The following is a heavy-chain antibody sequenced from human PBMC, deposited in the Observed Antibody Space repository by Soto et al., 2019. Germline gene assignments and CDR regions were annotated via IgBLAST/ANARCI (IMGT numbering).Heavy chain of an antibody. Sequence: QVQLVESWGGLVQPERSLRLSCAASGFTFRNHGMHWVRQAPGKGLEWVAVIWYDESHEFYADSVKGRFSISRDNAKNTLYLQMNSLRAEDTAMYYCARDRSEFARWFDRWGQGTLVTVSS. CDR2: IWYDESHE. CDR3: ARDRSEFARWFDR. CDR1: GFTFRNHG. J-gene: IGHJ5*02. D-gene: IGHD2-21*01. V-gene: IGHV3-33*01.